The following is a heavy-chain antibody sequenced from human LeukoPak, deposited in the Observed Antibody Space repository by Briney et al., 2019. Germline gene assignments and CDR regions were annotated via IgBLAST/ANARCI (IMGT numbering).Heavy chain of an antibody. CDR2: ISSSSSYI. Sequence: PGGSLRLSCAASGFTFSSYSMNWVRQAPGKGLEWVSSISSSSSYIYYADSVKGRFTISRDNAKNSLYLQMNSLRAEDMAVYYCAKGVYGDYIIDYWGQGTLVTVSS. CDR1: GFTFSSYS. D-gene: IGHD4-17*01. CDR3: AKGVYGDYIIDY. V-gene: IGHV3-21*04. J-gene: IGHJ4*02.